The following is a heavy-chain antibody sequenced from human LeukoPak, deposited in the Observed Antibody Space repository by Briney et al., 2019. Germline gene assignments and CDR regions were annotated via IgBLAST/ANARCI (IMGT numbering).Heavy chain of an antibody. CDR2: ISSSSSYI. Sequence: GGSLRLSCAASGFTFSSYSMNWVRQAPGKGLEWVSPISSSSSYIYYADSVKGRFTISRDNAKNSLYLQMNSLRAEDTAVYYCARAPYSSGWYGNWFDPWGQGTLVTVSS. V-gene: IGHV3-21*01. CDR1: GFTFSSYS. CDR3: ARAPYSSGWYGNWFDP. J-gene: IGHJ5*02. D-gene: IGHD6-19*01.